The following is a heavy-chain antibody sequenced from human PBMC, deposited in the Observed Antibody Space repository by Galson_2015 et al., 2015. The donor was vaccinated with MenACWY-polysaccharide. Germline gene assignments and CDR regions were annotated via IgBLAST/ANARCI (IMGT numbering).Heavy chain of an antibody. CDR3: ARAQDLLLNWFVP. D-gene: IGHD2-15*01. CDR1: GGSISSGGYY. J-gene: IGHJ5*02. V-gene: IGHV4-31*03. CDR2: IYYSGST. Sequence: TLSLTRTVSGGSISSGGYYWSWVRQHPGKGLEWIGYIYYSGSTYYNPSLKSRVTISVDTSKNQFSLKLSSVTAADTAVYYCARAQDLLLNWFVPWGQGTLVTVSS.